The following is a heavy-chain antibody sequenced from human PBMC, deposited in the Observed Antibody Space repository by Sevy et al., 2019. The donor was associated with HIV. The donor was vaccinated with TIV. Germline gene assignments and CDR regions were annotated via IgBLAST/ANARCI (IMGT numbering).Heavy chain of an antibody. D-gene: IGHD6-13*01. CDR3: ANSRGRYEGSSWLYYYYIMDV. Sequence: GGSLRLSCVADGFSFSRHGMHWARQAPGKGLEWVAVISDDGSDKEYAESVKGRFTVSRDNSKDTVYLQMNRLRLDDTAVYYCANSRGRYEGSSWLYYYYIMDVWGQGTMVTVSS. CDR2: ISDDGSDK. CDR1: GFSFSRHG. V-gene: IGHV3-30*18. J-gene: IGHJ6*02.